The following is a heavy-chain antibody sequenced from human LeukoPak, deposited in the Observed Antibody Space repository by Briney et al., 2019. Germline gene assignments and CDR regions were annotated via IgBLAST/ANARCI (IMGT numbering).Heavy chain of an antibody. Sequence: SETLSLTCTVSGGSTSFYYWSWIRQPPGKGLEWIGNIYYSGNTNYNPSLKSRVTISVETSKNQFSLNLSSVTAADTAVYYCARNDFGAGSYHGYWGQGTLVTVSS. CDR1: GGSTSFYY. D-gene: IGHD3-10*01. V-gene: IGHV4-59*01. J-gene: IGHJ4*02. CDR2: IYYSGNT. CDR3: ARNDFGAGSYHGY.